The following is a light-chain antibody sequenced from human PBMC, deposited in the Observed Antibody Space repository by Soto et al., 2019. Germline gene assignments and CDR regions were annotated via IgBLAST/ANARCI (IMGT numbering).Light chain of an antibody. CDR1: QNIRNY. J-gene: IGKJ4*01. V-gene: IGKV1-39*01. CDR3: QQSSTTPQT. CDR2: LAS. Sequence: DIQMTQSPSSLSASVGDRVTITCRASQNIRNYLSWYQQKPGKAPKLLINLASTLQSGVPSRFSGSGSGTDFTLAINSLQPEDFATYYCQQSSTTPQTFGGGTRVEIK.